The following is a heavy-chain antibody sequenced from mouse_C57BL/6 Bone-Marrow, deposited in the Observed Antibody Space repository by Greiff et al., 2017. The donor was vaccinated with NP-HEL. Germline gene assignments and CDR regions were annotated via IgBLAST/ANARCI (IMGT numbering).Heavy chain of an antibody. J-gene: IGHJ1*03. CDR1: GFTFSSYG. Sequence: EVKLVESGGDLVKPGGSLKLSCAASGFTFSSYGMSWVRKTPDKRLEWVATISSGGSYTYYPDSVKGRFTISRDNAKNTLYLQMSSLKSEDTAMYYCASRNFWYFDVWGTGTTVTVSS. CDR3: ASRNFWYFDV. CDR2: ISSGGSYT. D-gene: IGHD1-3*01. V-gene: IGHV5-6*02.